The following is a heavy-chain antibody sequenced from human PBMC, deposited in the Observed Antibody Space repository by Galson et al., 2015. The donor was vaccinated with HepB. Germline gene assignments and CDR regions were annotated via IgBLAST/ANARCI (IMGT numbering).Heavy chain of an antibody. CDR1: GFTFSNYY. V-gene: IGHV3-11*06. CDR2: ITGSGAYT. J-gene: IGHJ4*02. Sequence: SLRLSCAASGFTFSNYYMIWIRQAPGKGLEWVSYITGSGAYTNYADSVKDRFTISRDNAKNSLYLQMNSLRAEDTAVYYCARSWTTSGCDYWGQGTLVTVSS. CDR3: ARSWTTSGCDY. D-gene: IGHD6-19*01.